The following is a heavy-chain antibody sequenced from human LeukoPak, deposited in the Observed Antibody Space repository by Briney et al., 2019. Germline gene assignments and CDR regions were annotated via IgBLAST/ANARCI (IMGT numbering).Heavy chain of an antibody. CDR3: ARDAFRFDPYSSSPMNY. CDR1: GFTFSSYA. V-gene: IGHV3-30*03. D-gene: IGHD6-13*01. Sequence: GGSLRLSCEASGFTFSSYAMSGVRQAPGKGVEGVAVISYEGSNKYYADSVKGRFTISRDNSKNTLYLQMNSLRAEDTAVYYCARDAFRFDPYSSSPMNYWGQGTLVTVSS. J-gene: IGHJ4*02. CDR2: ISYEGSNK.